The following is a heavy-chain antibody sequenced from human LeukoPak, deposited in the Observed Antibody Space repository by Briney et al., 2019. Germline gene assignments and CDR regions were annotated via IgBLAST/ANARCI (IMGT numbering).Heavy chain of an antibody. CDR3: ARGPYGDYVKAYYYYMDV. CDR1: GYTFTSYD. Sequence: ASVKVSCKASGYTFTSYDINWVRQATGQGLEWMGWMNPNSGNTGDAQKFQGRVTMTRNTSISTAYMELGSLRSEDTAVYYCARGPYGDYVKAYYYYMDVWGKGTTVTVSS. D-gene: IGHD4-17*01. CDR2: MNPNSGNT. V-gene: IGHV1-8*01. J-gene: IGHJ6*03.